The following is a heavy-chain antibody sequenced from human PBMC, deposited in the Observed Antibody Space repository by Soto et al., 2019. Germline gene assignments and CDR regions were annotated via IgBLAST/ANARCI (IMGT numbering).Heavy chain of an antibody. Sequence: SETLSLTCTVSGGSISSGGYYWSWIRQHPGKGLEWIGYIYYSGSTYYNPSLKSRVTISVDTSKNQFSLKLSSVTAADTAVYYCARHGIVPATPDYWGQGTLVTVSS. CDR3: ARHGIVPATPDY. CDR2: IYYSGST. D-gene: IGHD2-8*01. CDR1: GGSISSGGYY. V-gene: IGHV4-31*03. J-gene: IGHJ4*02.